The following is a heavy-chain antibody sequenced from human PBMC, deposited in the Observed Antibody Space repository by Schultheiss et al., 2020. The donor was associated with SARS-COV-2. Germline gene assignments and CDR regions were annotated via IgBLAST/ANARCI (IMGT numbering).Heavy chain of an antibody. CDR1: GFTFSSYA. CDR2: ISGSGGST. D-gene: IGHD4-17*01. V-gene: IGHV3-23*01. J-gene: IGHJ4*02. Sequence: GGSLRLSCAASGFTFSSYAMSWVRQAPGKGLEWVSAISGSGGSTYYADSVKGRFTISRDNSKNTLYLQMNSLRAEDTAVYYCAKLSGYGDGGALDYWGQGTLVTVSS. CDR3: AKLSGYGDGGALDY.